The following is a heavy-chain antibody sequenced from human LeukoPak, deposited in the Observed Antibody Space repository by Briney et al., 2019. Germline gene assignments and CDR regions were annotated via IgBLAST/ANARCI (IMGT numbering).Heavy chain of an antibody. D-gene: IGHD5-18*01. V-gene: IGHV1-46*01. CDR1: GYTFTSYY. Sequence: ASVKVSCKVSGYTFTSYYMHWVRRAPGQGLEWMGIINPSGGSTSYAQKFQGRVTMTRDTSTSTVYMELSSLRSEDTAVYYCARSHTAMILVYWGQGTLVTVSS. CDR2: INPSGGST. J-gene: IGHJ4*02. CDR3: ARSHTAMILVY.